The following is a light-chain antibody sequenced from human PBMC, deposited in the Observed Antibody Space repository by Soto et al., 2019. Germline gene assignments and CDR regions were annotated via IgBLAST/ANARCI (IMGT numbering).Light chain of an antibody. V-gene: IGLV1-36*01. CDR1: SSNIGDNA. J-gene: IGLJ1*01. Sequence: QSVLTQPPSVSEAPRQRVTTSCSGSSSNIGDNAVNWYQQLPGKAPKLLIYYDDLLPSGVSDRFSGSKSGTSASLAISGLQSEDEADYYCAAWDDSLKGYVFGTGTKVTVL. CDR2: YDD. CDR3: AAWDDSLKGYV.